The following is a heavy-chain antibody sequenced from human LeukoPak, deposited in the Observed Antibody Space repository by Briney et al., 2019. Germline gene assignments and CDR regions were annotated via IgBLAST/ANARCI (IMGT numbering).Heavy chain of an antibody. CDR2: NKQDGSEK. Sequence: GSLRLSCAASGFTFSSYWMSWDCQAPGKGLEWVANNKQDGSEKYYVDSVKGRFTISRDNAKNSLYLQMNSLRAEDTAVYYCARDVPVEGWLQMTDYWGQGTLVTVSS. V-gene: IGHV3-7*01. D-gene: IGHD5-24*01. CDR1: GFTFSSYW. J-gene: IGHJ4*02. CDR3: ARDVPVEGWLQMTDY.